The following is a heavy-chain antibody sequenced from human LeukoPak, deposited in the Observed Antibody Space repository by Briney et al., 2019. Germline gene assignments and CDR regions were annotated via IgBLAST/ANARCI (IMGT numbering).Heavy chain of an antibody. CDR3: TRSYYYDNSASRT. D-gene: IGHD3-22*01. Sequence: PSETLSLTCTVSGGSISSSSYYWGWIRQPPGKGLEWIGSIYYSGSTNYNPSLKSRVTISVDTSKNHFSLKLSSVTVADTAVYYCTRSYYYDNSASRTWGQGTLVTVSS. CDR2: IYYSGST. J-gene: IGHJ5*02. CDR1: GGSISSSSYY. V-gene: IGHV4-39*07.